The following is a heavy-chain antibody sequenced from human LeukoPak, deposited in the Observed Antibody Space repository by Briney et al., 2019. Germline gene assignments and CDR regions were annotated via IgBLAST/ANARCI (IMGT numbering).Heavy chain of an antibody. CDR1: GYTFTGYY. CDR3: AILQGIAVAGADY. V-gene: IGHV1-2*02. CDR2: INPNSGGT. J-gene: IGHJ4*02. Sequence: ASVKVSCKASGYTFTGYYMHWVRQAPGQGLEWMGWINPNSGGTNYAQKFQGRVTMTRDTSISTAYMELSRLRSDDTAVYYCAILQGIAVAGADYWGQGTLVTVSS. D-gene: IGHD6-19*01.